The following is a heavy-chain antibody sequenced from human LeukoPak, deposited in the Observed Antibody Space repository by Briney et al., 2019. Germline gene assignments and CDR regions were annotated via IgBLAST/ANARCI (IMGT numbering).Heavy chain of an antibody. CDR1: GYGFSSYW. V-gene: IGHV5-51*01. Sequence: PGESLKISCQGSGYGFSSYWIGWVRQMPGKGLEWMGVIFPHDSDTTYSPSFQGQISFSADRSINTAYLQWHSLKASDTAIYYFAKPPAGRAGFDLWGQGTLVIVSA. CDR3: AKPPAGRAGFDL. CDR2: IFPHDSDT. D-gene: IGHD6-13*01. J-gene: IGHJ3*01.